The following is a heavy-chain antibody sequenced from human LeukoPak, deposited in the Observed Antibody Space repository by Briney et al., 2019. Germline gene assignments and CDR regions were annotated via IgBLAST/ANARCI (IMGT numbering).Heavy chain of an antibody. CDR2: IDKDGNEK. CDR1: GFTFSTSW. D-gene: IGHD6-19*01. Sequence: GGSLRLSCAASGFTFSTSWMSWFRQAPGRGLEWVASIDKDGNEKNYVDSVKGRFTISRDNAKNSLYLQMNSLRAEDTALYYCAKGLSSGPPWGAFDIWGQGTMVTVSS. J-gene: IGHJ3*02. CDR3: AKGLSSGPPWGAFDI. V-gene: IGHV3-7*03.